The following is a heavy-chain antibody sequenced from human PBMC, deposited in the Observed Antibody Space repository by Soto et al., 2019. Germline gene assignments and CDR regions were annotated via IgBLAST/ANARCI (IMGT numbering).Heavy chain of an antibody. CDR1: VGTFSSYA. V-gene: IGHV1-69*13. CDR2: IISIFGTA. D-gene: IGHD2-2*01. CDR3: ARDKIVVVPGARPYYGMDV. Sequence: ASVKVSCKASVGTFSSYAISWVRQAPGQGREWMGGIISIFGTANYAQKFQGRAPITADESTSTAYMGLSSLRSEDTAVYYCARDKIVVVPGARPYYGMDVWGQGTMVTVSS. J-gene: IGHJ6*02.